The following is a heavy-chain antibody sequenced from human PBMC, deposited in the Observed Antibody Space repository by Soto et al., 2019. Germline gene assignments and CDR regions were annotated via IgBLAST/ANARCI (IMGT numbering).Heavy chain of an antibody. Sequence: QVQLVQSGADVKKPGSSVKVSCQASGVTFCSETLGWVRQAPGQGLEWVGGIIPLFGTASYAQKFQGRVTIIADESTSTVYMELSSLRSDDTAVYFCATEMGENPASPFDAWGQGTLVTVSS. CDR2: IIPLFGTA. CDR1: GVTFCSET. CDR3: ATEMGENPASPFDA. V-gene: IGHV1-69*01. J-gene: IGHJ4*02.